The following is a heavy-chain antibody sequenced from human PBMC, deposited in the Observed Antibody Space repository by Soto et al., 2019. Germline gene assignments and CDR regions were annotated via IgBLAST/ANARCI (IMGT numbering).Heavy chain of an antibody. D-gene: IGHD2-15*01. CDR3: ARRRCGGGSCGWFDP. Sequence: QLQLQESGPGLVKPSETLSLTCTVSGGSISSSSYYWGWIRQPPGKGLEWIGSIYYSGSTYYNPSLKSRVTISVDTSKNQFSLKLSSVTAADTAVYCCARRRCGGGSCGWFDPWGQGTLVTVSS. J-gene: IGHJ5*02. CDR2: IYYSGST. V-gene: IGHV4-39*01. CDR1: GGSISSSSYY.